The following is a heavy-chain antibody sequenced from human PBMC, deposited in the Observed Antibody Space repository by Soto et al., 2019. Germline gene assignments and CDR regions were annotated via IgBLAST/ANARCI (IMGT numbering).Heavy chain of an antibody. CDR3: ARDPDSSGYYYFDY. CDR2: ISSYGGST. Sequence: GGSLRLSCAASGFTFSSYAMHWVRQAPGKGLEYVSAISSYGGSTYYANSVKGRFTISRDNSKNTLYLQMGSLRAEDLAVYYCARDPDSSGYYYFDYWGQGTLVTVSS. CDR1: GFTFSSYA. J-gene: IGHJ4*02. D-gene: IGHD3-22*01. V-gene: IGHV3-64*01.